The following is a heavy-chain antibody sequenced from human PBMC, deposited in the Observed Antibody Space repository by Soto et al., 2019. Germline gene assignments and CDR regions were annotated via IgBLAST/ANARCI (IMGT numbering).Heavy chain of an antibody. V-gene: IGHV3-11*05. CDR2: INPSSTYT. D-gene: IGHD3-10*02. CDR3: ARELSPYVFSGHFHL. J-gene: IGHJ1*01. CDR1: GFTFSNAW. Sequence: PGGSLRLSCAASGFTFSNAWMNWVRQAPGKGLEWISYINPSSTYTNYADSVKGQFAISRDNAKNSLHLQMNSLRADDTAIYYCARELSPYVFSGHFHLWGQGTLVTVSS.